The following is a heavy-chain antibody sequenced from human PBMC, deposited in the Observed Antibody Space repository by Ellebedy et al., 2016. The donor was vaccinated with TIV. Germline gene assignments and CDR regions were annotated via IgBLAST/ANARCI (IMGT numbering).Heavy chain of an antibody. CDR3: AKPMGPGGRFDAFDI. V-gene: IGHV3-23*01. Sequence: GESLKIPXAASGFTFSNYAMSWVRQAPGKGLEWVSAITGIGTSTYYADSVKGRFTISRDNSKNTLSLQMNSLRADDTAIYYCAKPMGPGGRFDAFDIWGKGTLVTVSS. CDR1: GFTFSNYA. CDR2: ITGIGTST. J-gene: IGHJ3*02. D-gene: IGHD3-16*01.